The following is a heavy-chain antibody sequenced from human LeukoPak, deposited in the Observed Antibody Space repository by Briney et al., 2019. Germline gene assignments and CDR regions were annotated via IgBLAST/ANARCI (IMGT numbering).Heavy chain of an antibody. Sequence: GGSLRLSCAASGFTFTGYSMIWVRQAPGKGLEWVSSISSSSTYIYYADSVKGRFTISRDNAKNSLYLQMDSLRAEDTAVYYCARVRGVSLSVWYFDLWGRGTLVTVSS. CDR2: ISSSSTYI. J-gene: IGHJ2*01. V-gene: IGHV3-21*01. CDR3: ARVRGVSLSVWYFDL. D-gene: IGHD3-10*01. CDR1: GFTFTGYS.